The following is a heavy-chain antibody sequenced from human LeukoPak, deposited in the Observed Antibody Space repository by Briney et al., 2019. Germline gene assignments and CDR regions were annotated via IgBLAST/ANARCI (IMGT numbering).Heavy chain of an antibody. J-gene: IGHJ6*02. D-gene: IGHD3-3*01. Sequence: ASVKVSCKASGYTFTSYYMHWVRQAPGQGLEWMGIINPSSDSTSYAQKFQGRVTMTRDTSTSTVYMELSSLRSEDTVVYYCARAPNYDFWSAFMEYNYYYGMDVWGQGTTVTVSS. CDR1: GYTFTSYY. V-gene: IGHV1-46*01. CDR2: INPSSDST. CDR3: ARAPNYDFWSAFMEYNYYYGMDV.